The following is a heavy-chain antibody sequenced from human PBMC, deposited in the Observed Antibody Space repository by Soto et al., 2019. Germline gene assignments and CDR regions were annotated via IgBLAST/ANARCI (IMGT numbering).Heavy chain of an antibody. D-gene: IGHD3-22*01. Sequence: GASVKVSCKASGYTFTSYYMHWVRQAPGQGLEWMGIINPSGGSTSYAQKFQGRVTMTRDTSTSTVYMELSSLRSEATAVYYCARRSSGYYYYYGMDVWGQGTTVTVS. J-gene: IGHJ6*02. CDR3: ARRSSGYYYYYGMDV. CDR2: INPSGGST. V-gene: IGHV1-46*01. CDR1: GYTFTSYY.